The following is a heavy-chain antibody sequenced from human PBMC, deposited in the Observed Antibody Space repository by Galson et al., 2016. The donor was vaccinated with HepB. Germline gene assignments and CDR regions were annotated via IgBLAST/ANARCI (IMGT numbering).Heavy chain of an antibody. J-gene: IGHJ3*02. V-gene: IGHV4-59*01. CDR3: ARGGRPRI. Sequence: SETLSLTCTVSGGAISSYYWNWIRQPPGKGLEWIGYVSHSGSTSHNSSLKSRVTMSPDTSKNQISLNLISVTAADTAVYYCARGGRPRIWGQGTMVTVSS. CDR1: GGAISSYY. D-gene: IGHD3-16*01. CDR2: VSHSGST.